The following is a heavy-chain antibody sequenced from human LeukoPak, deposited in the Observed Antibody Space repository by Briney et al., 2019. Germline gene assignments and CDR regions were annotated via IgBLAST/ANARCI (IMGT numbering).Heavy chain of an antibody. Sequence: SETLSLTCAVYGGSFSGYYWSWIRQPPGKGLEWIGEINHSGSTNYNPSLKSRVTISVDTSKNQFSLKLSSVTAADTAVYYCARVRVVPAAIRALYYYYGMDVWGQGTTVTVSS. CDR3: ARVRVVPAAIRALYYYYGMDV. CDR1: GGSFSGYY. D-gene: IGHD2-2*02. J-gene: IGHJ6*02. CDR2: INHSGST. V-gene: IGHV4-34*01.